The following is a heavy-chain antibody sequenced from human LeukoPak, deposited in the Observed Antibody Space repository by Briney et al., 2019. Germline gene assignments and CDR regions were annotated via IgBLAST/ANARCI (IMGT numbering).Heavy chain of an antibody. V-gene: IGHV4-59*08. J-gene: IGHJ4*02. CDR1: GGSISSYY. Sequence: SETLSLTCTVSGGSISSYYWSWIRQPPGKGLEWIGYIYYSGSTNYNPSLKSRVTISVDTSKNQFSLKLSSVTAADTAVYYCARRYGLGLPDYFDHWGQGTLVTVSS. CDR3: ARRYGLGLPDYFDH. CDR2: IYYSGST. D-gene: IGHD3-10*01.